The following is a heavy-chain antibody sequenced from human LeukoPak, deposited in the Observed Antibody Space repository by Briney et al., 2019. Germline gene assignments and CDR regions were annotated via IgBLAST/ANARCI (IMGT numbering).Heavy chain of an antibody. CDR1: GGSISSYY. Sequence: PSETLSLTCTVSGGSISSYYWSWIRQPPGKGLEWIGYIYYSGSTNYNPSLKSRVTISVDTSKNQFSLKLNSVTAADTAVYYCARGGATTTAYSYMDVWGKGTTVTVSS. D-gene: IGHD1-1*01. CDR2: IYYSGST. CDR3: ARGGATTTAYSYMDV. V-gene: IGHV4-59*01. J-gene: IGHJ6*03.